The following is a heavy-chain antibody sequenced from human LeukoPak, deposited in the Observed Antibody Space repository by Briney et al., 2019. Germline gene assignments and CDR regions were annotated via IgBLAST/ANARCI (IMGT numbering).Heavy chain of an antibody. Sequence: PGGSLRLSCTASGFTFSNYWMTWVRQAPGKGLEWVASIKQDGSEKQYVGSVRGRFTISRDNAKNVLDLQMDSLTAEDTALYYCAKDTRYFQSDYWGQGTLVTVSS. J-gene: IGHJ4*02. D-gene: IGHD2/OR15-2a*01. CDR2: IKQDGSEK. CDR3: AKDTRYFQSDY. CDR1: GFTFSNYW. V-gene: IGHV3-7*01.